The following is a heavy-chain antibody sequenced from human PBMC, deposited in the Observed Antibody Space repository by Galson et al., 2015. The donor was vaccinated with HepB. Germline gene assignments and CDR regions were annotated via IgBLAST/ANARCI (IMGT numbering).Heavy chain of an antibody. Sequence: SLRLSCAASGFTFSSYSMNWVRQAPGKGLEWVSYISSSSSTIYYADSVKGRFTISRDNAKNSLYLQMNSLRAEDTAVYYCARDRMGATPHYYYYGMDVWGQGTTVTVSS. D-gene: IGHD1-26*01. CDR3: ARDRMGATPHYYYYGMDV. CDR1: GFTFSSYS. CDR2: ISSSSSTI. V-gene: IGHV3-48*04. J-gene: IGHJ6*02.